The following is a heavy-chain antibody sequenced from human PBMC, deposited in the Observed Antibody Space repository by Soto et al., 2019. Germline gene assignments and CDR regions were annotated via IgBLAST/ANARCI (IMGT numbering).Heavy chain of an antibody. CDR1: GFTFSSYS. Sequence: EVQLVGSGGGLVKPGGSLRLSCAASGFTFSSYSMNWVRQAPGKGLEWVSSISSSSSYIYYADSVKGRFTISRDNAKNSLYLQMNSLRAEDTAVYYCARDGGGTYCSSTSCPYGMDVWGQGTTVTVSS. J-gene: IGHJ6*02. V-gene: IGHV3-21*01. D-gene: IGHD2-2*01. CDR3: ARDGGGTYCSSTSCPYGMDV. CDR2: ISSSSSYI.